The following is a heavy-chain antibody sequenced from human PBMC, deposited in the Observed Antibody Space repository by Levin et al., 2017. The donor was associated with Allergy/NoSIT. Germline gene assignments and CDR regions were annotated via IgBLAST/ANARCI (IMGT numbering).Heavy chain of an antibody. D-gene: IGHD4-17*01. CDR3: ARVRTAAGDYGFVY. V-gene: IGHV3-72*01. CDR2: TRNKANSYTT. J-gene: IGHJ4*02. Sequence: GGSLRLSCAASGFTFSDHYMDWVRQAPGKGLEWVGRTRNKANSYTTEYAASVKGRFTISRDDSKNSLYLQMNSLKTEDTAVYYCARVRTAAGDYGFVYWGQGTLVTVSS. CDR1: GFTFSDHY.